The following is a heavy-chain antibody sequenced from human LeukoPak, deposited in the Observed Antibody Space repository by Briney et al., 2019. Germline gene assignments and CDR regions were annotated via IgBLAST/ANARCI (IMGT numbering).Heavy chain of an antibody. J-gene: IGHJ4*02. V-gene: IGHV3-23*01. CDR1: GFTFSSYA. D-gene: IGHD3-10*01. CDR2: ISGSGGST. Sequence: PGGSLRLSCAASGFTFSSYAMSWVRQAPGKGLEWVSAISGSGGSTYCADSVKGRFTISRDNSKNTLYLQMNSLRAEDTAVYYCAKAMKDGSALDYWGQGTLVTVSS. CDR3: AKAMKDGSALDY.